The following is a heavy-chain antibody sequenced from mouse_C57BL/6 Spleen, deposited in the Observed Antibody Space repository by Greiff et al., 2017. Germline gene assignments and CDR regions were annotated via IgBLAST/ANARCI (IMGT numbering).Heavy chain of an antibody. CDR3: AHSKGAWFAY. CDR1: GYSITSGYY. J-gene: IGHJ3*01. CDR2: ISYDGSN. Sequence: VQLQQSGPGLVKPSQSLSLTCSVTGYSITSGYYWNWIRQFPGNKLEWMGYISYDGSNNYNPSLKNRISITRDTSKNQFFLKLNSVTTEDTATYYCAHSKGAWFAYWGQGTLVTVSA. D-gene: IGHD2-5*01. V-gene: IGHV3-6*01.